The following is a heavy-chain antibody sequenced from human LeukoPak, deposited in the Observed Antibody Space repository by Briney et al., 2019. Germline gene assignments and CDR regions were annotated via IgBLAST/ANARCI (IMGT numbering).Heavy chain of an antibody. CDR2: INPNSGGT. V-gene: IGHV1-2*02. CDR1: GYTFTAYY. D-gene: IGHD3-9*01. CDR3: ARSYYDILTGVINWFDP. J-gene: IGHJ5*02. Sequence: ASVTVSCTASGYTFTAYYMHWLRQAPGQGLEWMGWINPNSGGTNYAQKFQGRVTMTRATSSSTAYMELSRLRSDDTAVYYCARSYYDILTGVINWFDPWGQGTLVTVSS.